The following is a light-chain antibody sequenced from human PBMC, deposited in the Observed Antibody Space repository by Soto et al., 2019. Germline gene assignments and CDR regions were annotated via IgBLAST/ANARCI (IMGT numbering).Light chain of an antibody. V-gene: IGKV3-15*01. Sequence: EIGMTHSPATLSVSPGERATLPCRASQSVSSNLAWYQQKPGQAPRLLIYGASTRATGIPARFSGSGSGTEFTLTISSLQSEDFAVYYCHHYKNWPLTFGGGTKVDIK. CDR1: QSVSSN. CDR3: HHYKNWPLT. J-gene: IGKJ4*01. CDR2: GAS.